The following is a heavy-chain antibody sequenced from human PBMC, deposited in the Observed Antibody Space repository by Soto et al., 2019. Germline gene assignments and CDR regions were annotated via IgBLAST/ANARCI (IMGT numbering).Heavy chain of an antibody. J-gene: IGHJ6*03. CDR1: GFSFSTYG. D-gene: IGHD3-16*01. Sequence: VQLLESGGGLAQRGGSLRLSCAASGFSFSTYGMTWVRQAPGKGLEWVSYGGSGGSTYYADSVKGRFTISRDNSKNTLYLQMKSLRAEDTAVYYCVKFRGRAYHYYSMDVWGNGTAVTVSS. CDR3: VKFRGRAYHYYSMDV. CDR2: GGSGGST. V-gene: IGHV3-23*01.